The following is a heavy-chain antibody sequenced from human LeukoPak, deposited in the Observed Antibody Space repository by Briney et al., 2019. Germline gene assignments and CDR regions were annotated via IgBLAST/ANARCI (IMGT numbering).Heavy chain of an antibody. V-gene: IGHV3-23*01. CDR1: RFTFRAYT. CDR3: AKDVKSDGVWDIDH. J-gene: IGHJ4*01. CDR2: IYGSGVGQT. Sequence: GGTLSLSCSASRFTFRAYTMNWVRQAPGKGLEWVSGIYGSGVGQTFYAVSVRGRVSISRADSSKLVFLHRDNLRVEDTALYYFAKDVKSDGVWDIDHWGHGTLVSVSS. D-gene: IGHD3-16*01.